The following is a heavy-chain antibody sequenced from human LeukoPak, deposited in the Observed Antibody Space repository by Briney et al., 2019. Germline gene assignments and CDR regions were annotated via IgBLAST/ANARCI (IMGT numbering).Heavy chain of an antibody. D-gene: IGHD3-3*01. CDR3: ARGRPDFWSGYCFDY. CDR2: IKQDGSEK. J-gene: IGHJ4*02. CDR1: GFTFSSYW. Sequence: GGSLRLSCAASGFTFSSYWMSWVRQAPGKGLEWVANIKQDGSEKYYVDSVKGRFTISRDNAKNSLYLQMNSLRAEDTAVYYCARGRPDFWSGYCFDYWGQGTLVTVSS. V-gene: IGHV3-7*01.